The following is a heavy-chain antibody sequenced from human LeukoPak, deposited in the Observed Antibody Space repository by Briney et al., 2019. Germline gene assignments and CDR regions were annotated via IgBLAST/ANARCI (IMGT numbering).Heavy chain of an antibody. CDR2: IYYSGST. J-gene: IGHJ4*02. Sequence: PSETLSLTCTVSGGSISSSSYYWGWMRQPPGKGLEWIGSIYYSGSTYYNPSLKSRVTISVDTSKNQFSLKLSSVTAADTAVYYCARQEGYDSSGFPVYYFDYWGQGTLVTVSS. D-gene: IGHD3-22*01. CDR1: GGSISSSSYY. V-gene: IGHV4-39*01. CDR3: ARQEGYDSSGFPVYYFDY.